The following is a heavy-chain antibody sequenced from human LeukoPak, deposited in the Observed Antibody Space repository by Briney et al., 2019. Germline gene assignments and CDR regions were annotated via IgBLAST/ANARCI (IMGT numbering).Heavy chain of an antibody. Sequence: SETLSLTCSVSGGSISNYFWTWIRQPPGKGLEWIGYIYSSGSTYYNPSLKSRVTLSVDTSKNRFSLKLRTVTAADTAVYYCARRPTGDPKFDYWGQGTLVTVSS. CDR2: IYSSGST. CDR3: ARRPTGDPKFDY. CDR1: GGSISNYF. J-gene: IGHJ4*02. V-gene: IGHV4-59*08. D-gene: IGHD7-27*01.